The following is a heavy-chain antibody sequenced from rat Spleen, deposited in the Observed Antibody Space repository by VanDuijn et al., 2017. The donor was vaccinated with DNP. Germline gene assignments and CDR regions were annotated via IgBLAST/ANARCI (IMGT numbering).Heavy chain of an antibody. J-gene: IGHJ3*01. D-gene: IGHD1-1*01. V-gene: IGHV5-20*01. Sequence: EVQLVESGGGLVQPGRSLKLSCAASGFTFSDYYMAWVRQAPTKGLEWVAYIRYDGATTYYGDSVKGRFTISRDNARNTLYLQMNSLRSEDTATYYCAIYYYSGDNWFAYWGQGTLVTVSS. CDR1: GFTFSDYY. CDR2: IRYDGATT. CDR3: AIYYYSGDNWFAY.